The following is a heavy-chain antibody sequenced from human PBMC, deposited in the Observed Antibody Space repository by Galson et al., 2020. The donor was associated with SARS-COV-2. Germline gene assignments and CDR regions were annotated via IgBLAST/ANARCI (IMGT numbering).Heavy chain of an antibody. Sequence: ASVKVSCKASGYTFTSYYMHWVRQAPGQGLEWLGIINPSGGSTRYAQKFQGRVTMTRDTSTSTVYMELSSLRSEDTAVYYCARDPTGATVTTFDYYYGMDVWGQGTTVTVSS. D-gene: IGHD4-4*01. CDR3: ARDPTGATVTTFDYYYGMDV. CDR1: GYTFTSYY. CDR2: INPSGGST. J-gene: IGHJ6*02. V-gene: IGHV1-46*01.